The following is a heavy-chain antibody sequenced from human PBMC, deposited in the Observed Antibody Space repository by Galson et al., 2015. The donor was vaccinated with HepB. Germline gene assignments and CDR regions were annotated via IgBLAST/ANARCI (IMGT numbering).Heavy chain of an antibody. J-gene: IGHJ6*02. CDR1: GFTSSSYA. CDR3: GKDPVRASYRPYGMDV. V-gene: IGHV3-23*01. CDR2: ISGRGGNT. D-gene: IGHD5-18*01. Sequence: SLRLSCAASGFTSSSYAMSWVRQAPGKGLEWVSSISGRGGNTYYTDSAKGRFTISRDNSKKMVYLQMNSLRAEDTALYYCGKDPVRASYRPYGMDVWGQGTTVTVSS.